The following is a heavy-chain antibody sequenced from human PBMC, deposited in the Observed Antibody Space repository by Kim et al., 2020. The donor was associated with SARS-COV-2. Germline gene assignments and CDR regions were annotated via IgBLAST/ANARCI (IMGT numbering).Heavy chain of an antibody. Sequence: GGSLRLSCAASGLTVSSNYMNWVRQAPGKGLEWVSVIYSGGSTYYADSVKGRVTISRHNSKNTLYLQMNSLRAEDTAVYYCARATWFGDAFDIWGQGTMVTVSS. D-gene: IGHD3-10*01. J-gene: IGHJ3*02. V-gene: IGHV3-53*04. CDR1: GLTVSSNY. CDR3: ARATWFGDAFDI. CDR2: IYSGGST.